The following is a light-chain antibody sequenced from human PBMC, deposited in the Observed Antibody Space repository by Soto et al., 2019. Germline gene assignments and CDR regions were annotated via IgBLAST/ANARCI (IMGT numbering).Light chain of an antibody. CDR1: QSVSSY. J-gene: IGKJ4*01. CDR3: QQCSVWPLT. CDR2: DAS. Sequence: EIVLTQSPATLSLSPGERATLSCRASQSVSSYLVWYQQKPGQAPRVLIYDASTRATGLPARFSGSGSGTDFTLTISTLQPEDFAVYYCQQCSVWPLTFGGGTKVEIK. V-gene: IGKV3-11*01.